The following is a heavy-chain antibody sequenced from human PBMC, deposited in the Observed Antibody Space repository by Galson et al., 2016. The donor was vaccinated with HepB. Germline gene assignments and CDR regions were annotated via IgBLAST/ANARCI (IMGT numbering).Heavy chain of an antibody. Sequence: SLRLSCAASGFSFSIYWMLWVRQAPGKGLVWVSHINSDGSSTGYADFVRGRFTISRDNAKNTLFLQMDSLRAEDTAVYYCVRDQFIEQHDFWSAYYRGYQYYGMDVWGQGTTVTVSS. CDR1: GFSFSIYW. CDR2: INSDGSST. CDR3: VRDQFIEQHDFWSAYYRGYQYYGMDV. D-gene: IGHD3-3*01. J-gene: IGHJ6*02. V-gene: IGHV3-74*01.